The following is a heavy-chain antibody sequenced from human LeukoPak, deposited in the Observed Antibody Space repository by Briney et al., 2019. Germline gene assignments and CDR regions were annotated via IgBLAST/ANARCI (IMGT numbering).Heavy chain of an antibody. J-gene: IGHJ4*02. CDR2: INPNSGGT. CDR3: ARDGPRYCSGGSCYSDIGWDDY. V-gene: IGHV1-2*05. CDR1: GYTFTGYY. D-gene: IGHD2-15*01. Sequence: GASVKVSCKASGYTFTGYYMHWVRQAPGQGLEWMGRINPNSGGTNYAQKFQGRVTMTRDTSISKAYMELSRLRSDETGVDYCARDGPRYCSGGSCYSDIGWDDYWGQGTLVTVSS.